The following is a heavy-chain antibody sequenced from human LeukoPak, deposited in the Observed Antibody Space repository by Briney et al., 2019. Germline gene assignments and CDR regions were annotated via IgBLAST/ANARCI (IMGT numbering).Heavy chain of an antibody. V-gene: IGHV3-23*01. CDR3: AKDPGIAAAGTSY. CDR2: ISGSGGST. CDR1: GFTFSSYA. Sequence: GALRLSCAASGFTFSSYAISWVRQAPGKGLEWVSAISGSGGSTYYADSVKGRFTISRDNSKNTLYLQMNSLRAEDTAVYYCAKDPGIAAAGTSYWGQGTLVTVSS. J-gene: IGHJ4*02. D-gene: IGHD6-13*01.